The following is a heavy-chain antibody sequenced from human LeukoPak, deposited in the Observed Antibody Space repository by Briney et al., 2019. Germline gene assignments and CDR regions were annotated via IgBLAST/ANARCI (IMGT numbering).Heavy chain of an antibody. Sequence: LRLSCAASGFTFDDYAIHWVRQAPGKGLEWVSSISWNSGIIGYADSVKGRFTISRDNAKNSLYLQMNSLRAEDTAVYYCARRSSGTTPVDYWGQGTLVTVSS. CDR2: ISWNSGII. J-gene: IGHJ4*02. V-gene: IGHV3-9*01. CDR1: GFTFDDYA. CDR3: ARRSSGTTPVDY. D-gene: IGHD1-1*01.